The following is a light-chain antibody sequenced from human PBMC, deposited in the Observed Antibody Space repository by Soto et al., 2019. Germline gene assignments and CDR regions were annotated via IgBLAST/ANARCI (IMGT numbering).Light chain of an antibody. J-gene: IGKJ5*01. Sequence: DIQMTQSPSSLSASVGDRVTITCRANENIYRYLNWYQQKSGQAPKLLIYSASSLQSGVPSRFSGSGSGTDFALTISSLQPGDFATYYCQQSKSTPPTFGQGTRPETK. CDR2: SAS. CDR3: QQSKSTPPT. CDR1: ENIYRY. V-gene: IGKV1-39*01.